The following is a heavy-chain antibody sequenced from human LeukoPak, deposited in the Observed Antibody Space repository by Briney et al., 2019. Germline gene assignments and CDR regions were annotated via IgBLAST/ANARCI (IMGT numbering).Heavy chain of an antibody. CDR1: GFPFGSYA. D-gene: IGHD4-17*01. V-gene: IGHV3-23*01. Sequence: QSGGALRLSCAASGFPFGSYAMSWVRQAPGKGLEWVSAISGSGGSTYYADSVKGRFTISRDNSKNTLYLQMNSLRAEDTAVYYCATSYGDYVRNVIYWGQGTLVTVSS. CDR2: ISGSGGST. J-gene: IGHJ4*02. CDR3: ATSYGDYVRNVIY.